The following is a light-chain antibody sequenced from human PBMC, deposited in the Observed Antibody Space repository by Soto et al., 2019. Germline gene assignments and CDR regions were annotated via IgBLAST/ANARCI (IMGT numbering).Light chain of an antibody. J-gene: IGKJ1*01. CDR3: QHYNSYSEA. CDR1: QTISSW. V-gene: IGKV1-5*03. CDR2: KAS. Sequence: DIQMTQSPSTLSGSVGDRVTITCRASQTISSWLAWYQQKPGKAPKLLIYKASTLTSGVPSRFIGSGSGTEFTLNISSLQPDDFATYYCQHYNSYSEAFGQGTKVELK.